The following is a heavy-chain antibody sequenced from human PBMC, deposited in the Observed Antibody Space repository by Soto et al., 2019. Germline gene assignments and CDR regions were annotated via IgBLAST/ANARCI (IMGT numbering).Heavy chain of an antibody. CDR3: ATYDYDSSGYYRNALDI. J-gene: IGHJ3*02. D-gene: IGHD3-22*01. CDR2: IDPSDSYA. V-gene: IGHV5-10-1*01. CDR1: GYSFASYW. Sequence: GESLKISCKASGYSFASYWLTWVRQMPGKGLEWMGRIDPSDSYATYSPSFQGHVTISADKSISTAYLQWRSLKASDTAMYYCATYDYDSSGYYRNALDIWGQGTMVTVSS.